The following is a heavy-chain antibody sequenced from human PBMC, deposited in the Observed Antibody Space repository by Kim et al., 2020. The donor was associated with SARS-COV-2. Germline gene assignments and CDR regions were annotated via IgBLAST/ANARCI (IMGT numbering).Heavy chain of an antibody. V-gene: IGHV4-4*02. CDR3: ASVAATLGSASEFDY. Sequence: SETLSLTCAVYGGSISSSNWWSWVRQPPGKGLEWIGEIYHSGSTNYNPSLKSRVTISVDKSKNQFSLKLSSVTAADTAVYYCASVAATLGSASEFDYWGLGTLVTVSS. CDR2: IYHSGST. CDR1: GGSISSSNW. J-gene: IGHJ4*02. D-gene: IGHD2-15*01.